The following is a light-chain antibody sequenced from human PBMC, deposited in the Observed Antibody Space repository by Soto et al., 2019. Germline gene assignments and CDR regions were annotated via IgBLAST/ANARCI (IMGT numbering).Light chain of an antibody. V-gene: IGKV1-6*01. Sequence: AIQMTQSPSSLSASVGDRVTITCRASQGIRTDLGWYRQKPGKAPELLISGASSLQSGVSSRFSGRGSGTDFTLTFSSLQPEDFATYYCLHDYNYPLTFGQGTRVEIK. CDR3: LHDYNYPLT. CDR1: QGIRTD. CDR2: GAS. J-gene: IGKJ1*01.